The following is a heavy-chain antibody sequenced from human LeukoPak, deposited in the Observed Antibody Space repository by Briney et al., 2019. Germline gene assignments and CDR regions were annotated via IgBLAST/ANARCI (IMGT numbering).Heavy chain of an antibody. J-gene: IGHJ6*02. D-gene: IGHD3-10*01. CDR1: GYTFTSYY. Sequence: VASVKVSCEASGYTFTSYYMHWVRQAPGQGLEWMGIINPSGGSTSYAQKFQGRVTMTRDTSTSTVYMELSSLRSEDTAVYYCARDREEGSYYYYGMDVWGQGATVTVSS. CDR2: INPSGGST. CDR3: ARDREEGSYYYYGMDV. V-gene: IGHV1-46*01.